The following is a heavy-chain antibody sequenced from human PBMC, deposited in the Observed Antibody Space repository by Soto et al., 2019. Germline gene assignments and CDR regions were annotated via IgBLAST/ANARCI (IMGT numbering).Heavy chain of an antibody. CDR2: ISYDGGSQ. CDR1: GFTFSSYG. V-gene: IGHV3-30*18. CDR3: AKVWVEMSTHYAFDI. J-gene: IGHJ3*02. Sequence: QVELVESGGGVVHPGTSLRLSCAASGFTFSSYGLHWVRQAPGKGLEWVAGISYDGGSQYYADSVKGRFTISRDDSKNTLYLQMNSPRSEDTAVYHCAKVWVEMSTHYAFDIWGQGTMVTVS. D-gene: IGHD2-21*01.